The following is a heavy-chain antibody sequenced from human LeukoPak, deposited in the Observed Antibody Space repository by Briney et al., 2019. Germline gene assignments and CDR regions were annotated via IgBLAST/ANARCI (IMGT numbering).Heavy chain of an antibody. D-gene: IGHD5-12*01. J-gene: IGHJ6*03. CDR3: ARGNSGWHRSNYYYYYMDV. CDR2: IIPIFGTA. CDR1: GGTFSSYA. Sequence: SVKVSCKASGGTFSSYAISWVRQAPGQGLEWMGGIIPIFGTANYAQKFQGRVTITADESTGTAYMELSSLRSEDMAVYYCARGNSGWHRSNYYYYYMDVWGKGTTVTVSS. V-gene: IGHV1-69*13.